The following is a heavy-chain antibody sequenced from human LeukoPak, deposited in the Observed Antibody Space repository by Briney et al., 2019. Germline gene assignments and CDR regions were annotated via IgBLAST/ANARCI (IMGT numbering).Heavy chain of an antibody. D-gene: IGHD1-26*01. CDR1: GYTFTSYD. V-gene: IGHV1-2*06. Sequence: ASVKVSCKASGYTFTSYDINWVRQAPGQGLEWMGRINPNNGATNYAQKLQGRVTITGDTSISTAYMELSSLRSDDTAVYYRTRESGSYHGNDYWGQGTLVTVSS. CDR3: TRESGSYHGNDY. J-gene: IGHJ4*02. CDR2: INPNNGAT.